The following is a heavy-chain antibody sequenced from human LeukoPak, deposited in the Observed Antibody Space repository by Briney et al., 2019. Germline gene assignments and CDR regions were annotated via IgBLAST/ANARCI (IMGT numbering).Heavy chain of an antibody. V-gene: IGHV4-39*01. CDR1: GGSISSSSYY. J-gene: IGHJ5*02. CDR2: IYYSGST. Sequence: SETLSLTCTVSGGSISSSSYYWGWIRQPPGKGLEWIGSIYYSGSTYYNPSLKSRVTISVDTSKNQFSLKLSSVTAADTAVYYCAGHRITIFGVVISLDPWGQGTLVTVSS. CDR3: AGHRITIFGVVISLDP. D-gene: IGHD3-3*01.